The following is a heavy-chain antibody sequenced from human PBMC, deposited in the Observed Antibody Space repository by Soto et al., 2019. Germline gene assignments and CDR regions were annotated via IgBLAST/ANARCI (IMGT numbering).Heavy chain of an antibody. D-gene: IGHD3-3*01. Sequence: KSSETLSLTCAVSGYSISSSNWWGWIRQPPGKGLEWIGYIYYSGSTYYNPSLKSRVTMSVDTSKNQFSLKLSSVTAVDTAVYYCARKPGDDFWSGSNWFDPWGQGTLVTVSS. CDR2: IYYSGST. V-gene: IGHV4-28*01. CDR3: ARKPGDDFWSGSNWFDP. CDR1: GYSISSSNW. J-gene: IGHJ5*02.